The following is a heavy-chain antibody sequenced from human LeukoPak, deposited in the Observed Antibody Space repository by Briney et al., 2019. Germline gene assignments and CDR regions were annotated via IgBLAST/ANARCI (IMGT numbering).Heavy chain of an antibody. CDR2: ITSSSTYV. J-gene: IGHJ4*02. CDR1: GFTFSDYT. CDR3: AKDQRGYCGGDACYSFDY. V-gene: IGHV3-21*04. D-gene: IGHD2-21*01. Sequence: GGSLRLSCAASGFTFSDYTMNWVRQAPGKGLEWVSSITSSSTYVYYADSVKGRFTISRDNAKNSLYLQMNSLRAEDTAVYYCAKDQRGYCGGDACYSFDYWGQGTLVTVSS.